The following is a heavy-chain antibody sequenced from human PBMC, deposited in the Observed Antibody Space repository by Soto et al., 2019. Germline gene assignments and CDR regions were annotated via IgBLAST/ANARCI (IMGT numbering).Heavy chain of an antibody. Sequence: ASVKVSCKASGYTFTSYAMHWVRQAPGQRLEWMGWVNAGNGNTKYSQKFQGRVTITRDTSASTAYMELSSLRSEDTAVYYCARVASLSGVDVWGKGTTVTVSS. V-gene: IGHV1-3*01. CDR1: GYTFTSYA. D-gene: IGHD5-12*01. CDR2: VNAGNGNT. J-gene: IGHJ6*04. CDR3: ARVASLSGVDV.